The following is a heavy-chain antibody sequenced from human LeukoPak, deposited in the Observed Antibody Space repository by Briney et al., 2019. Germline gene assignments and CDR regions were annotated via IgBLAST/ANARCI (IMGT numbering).Heavy chain of an antibody. CDR2: ISYIGST. D-gene: IGHD4-17*01. CDR1: ADSFSSHY. CDR3: ARDLVTVTRGFDI. V-gene: IGHV4-59*11. J-gene: IGHJ3*02. Sequence: SETLSLTCAVSADSFSSHYWTWIRQPPGKGLEWIGYISYIGSTNYNPSLKSRVTISIDTSKDQFSLKLSSVTAADTAVYYCARDLVTVTRGFDIWGQGTLVSVSS.